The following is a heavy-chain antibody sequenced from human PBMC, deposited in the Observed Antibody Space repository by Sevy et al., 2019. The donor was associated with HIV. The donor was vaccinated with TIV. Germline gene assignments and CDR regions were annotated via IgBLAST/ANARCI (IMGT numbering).Heavy chain of an antibody. CDR1: GGSISSSS. CDR3: ARASRSPTKRWGGFDVIIPHYIDY. CDR2: IYNSGST. J-gene: IGHJ4*02. D-gene: IGHD3-22*01. Sequence: SETLSLTCTVSGGSISSSSWSWIRQPPGKGLEWIGHIYNSGSTNYIPSLKSRVTISVDTSRNQLSLKLTSVSAADTAVFYSARASRSPTKRWGGFDVIIPHYIDYWGQGTLVTVSS. V-gene: IGHV4-59*01.